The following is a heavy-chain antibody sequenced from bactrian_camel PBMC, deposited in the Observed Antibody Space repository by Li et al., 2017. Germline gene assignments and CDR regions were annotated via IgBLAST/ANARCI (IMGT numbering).Heavy chain of an antibody. CDR2: IYIGGGST. V-gene: IGHV3S1*01. D-gene: IGHD3*01. CDR1: GYTYSYASYC. Sequence: HVQLVESGGGLVQAGGSLRLSCVASGYTYSYASYCMGWFRQAAEKEREGVAHIYIGGGSTYYSDSVKGRFTISHDFSTNTLYLQMNSLKPEDTAVYYCAASRSCAMLYEDNNMGPGTQVTVS. J-gene: IGHJ4*01.